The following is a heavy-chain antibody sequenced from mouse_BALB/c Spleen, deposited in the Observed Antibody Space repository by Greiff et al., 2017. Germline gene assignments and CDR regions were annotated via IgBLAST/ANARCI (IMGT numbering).Heavy chain of an antibody. CDR1: GFTFSSYG. J-gene: IGHJ4*01. V-gene: IGHV5-6*01. D-gene: IGHD4-1*01. Sequence: EVQLVESGGDLVKPGGSLKLSCAASGFTFSSYGMSWVRQTPDKRLEWVATISSGGSYTYYPDSVKGRFTISRDNAKNTLYLQMSSLKSEDTAMYYCARHGLGRRGDAMDYWGQGTSVTVSS. CDR3: ARHGLGRRGDAMDY. CDR2: ISSGGSYT.